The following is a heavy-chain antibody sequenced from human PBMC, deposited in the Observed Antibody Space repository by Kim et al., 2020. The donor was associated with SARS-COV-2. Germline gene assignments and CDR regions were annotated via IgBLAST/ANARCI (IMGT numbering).Heavy chain of an antibody. CDR2: IYYSGST. CDR1: GGSISSYY. Sequence: SETLSLTCTVSGGSISSYYWSWIRQPPGKGLEWIGYIYYSGSTNYNPSLKSRVTISVDTSKNQFSLKLSSVTAADTAVYYCARGGRALNLYYYGSGSYPLNWFDPWGQGTLVTVSS. V-gene: IGHV4-59*01. J-gene: IGHJ5*02. D-gene: IGHD3-10*01. CDR3: ARGGRALNLYYYGSGSYPLNWFDP.